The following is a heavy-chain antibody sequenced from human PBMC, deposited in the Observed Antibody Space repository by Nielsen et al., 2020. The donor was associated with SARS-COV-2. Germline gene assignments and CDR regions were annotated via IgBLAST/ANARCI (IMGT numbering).Heavy chain of an antibody. V-gene: IGHV3-74*01. J-gene: IGHJ6*02. CDR1: GFTFSSYW. Sequence: GGSLRLSCAASGFTFSSYWMHWVRQAPGKGLVWVSRINSDGSSTSYADSVKGRFTISRDNAKNTLYLQMNSLRAEDTAVYYCAKGDTAMVPASYYGMDVWGQGTTVTVSS. D-gene: IGHD5-18*01. CDR2: INSDGSST. CDR3: AKGDTAMVPASYYGMDV.